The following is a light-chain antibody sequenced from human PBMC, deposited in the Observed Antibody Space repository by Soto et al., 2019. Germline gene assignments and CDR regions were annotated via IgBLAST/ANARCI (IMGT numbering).Light chain of an antibody. CDR1: QGISHY. J-gene: IGKJ1*01. CDR3: QKYTSPPRA. Sequence: DIQMTQSPSSLSASVGDRVTITCRASQGISHYLAWYQQKPGKVPKLLIYAASTLQSGVPSRFSGSGSGTDFTLTISSLQPEDVATYFCQKYTSPPRAFGQGTKVEI. V-gene: IGKV1-27*01. CDR2: AAS.